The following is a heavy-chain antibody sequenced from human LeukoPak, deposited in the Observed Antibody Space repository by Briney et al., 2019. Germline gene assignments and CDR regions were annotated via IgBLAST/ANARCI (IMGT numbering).Heavy chain of an antibody. CDR1: GFTFNNYA. V-gene: IGHV3-23*01. D-gene: IGHD1-26*01. CDR2: VSGSVIGT. CDR3: ARLSKSGWFDY. Sequence: GGPLRLSCAASGFTFNNYAMSWVRQAPGKGLEWVSAVSGSVIGTYYADSVRGRFTISRDTSRNTLYLQMNSLRAEDTAVYYCARLSKSGWFDYWGQGTLVTVSS. J-gene: IGHJ5*01.